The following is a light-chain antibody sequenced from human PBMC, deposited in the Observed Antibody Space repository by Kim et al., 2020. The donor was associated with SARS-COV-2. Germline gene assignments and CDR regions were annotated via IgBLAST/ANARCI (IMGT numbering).Light chain of an antibody. Sequence: QSALTQPRSVSGSPGQSVTISCTGTSSDVGGYNYVSWYQHHPGKAPKLIIYDVTDRPSGVPDRFSGSKTGNTASLTISGLQAEDEADYYCCSFAGGYSHVVFGGGTQLTVL. CDR1: SSDVGGYNY. V-gene: IGLV2-11*01. CDR2: DVT. CDR3: CSFAGGYSHVV. J-gene: IGLJ2*01.